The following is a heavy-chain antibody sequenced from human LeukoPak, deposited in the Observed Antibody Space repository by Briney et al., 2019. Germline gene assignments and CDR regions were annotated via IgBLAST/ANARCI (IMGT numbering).Heavy chain of an antibody. CDR2: ISYDGSNK. D-gene: IGHD3-9*01. Sequence: PGGSLRLSCAASGFTFSSYAMHWVRQAPGKGLEWVAVISYDGSNKYYADSVKGRFTISRDNSKNTLYLQMNSLRAEDTAVYYCARGARWHYDILPGYWWGQGTLVTVSS. CDR3: ARGARWHYDILPGYW. J-gene: IGHJ4*02. CDR1: GFTFSSYA. V-gene: IGHV3-30-3*01.